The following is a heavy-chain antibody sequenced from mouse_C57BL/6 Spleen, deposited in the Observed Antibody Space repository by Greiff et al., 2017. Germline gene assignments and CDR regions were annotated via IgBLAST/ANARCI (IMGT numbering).Heavy chain of an antibody. CDR3: AKDYYDYPYYAMDY. J-gene: IGHJ4*01. D-gene: IGHD2-4*01. CDR1: GFTFSDYG. Sequence: DVQLQESGGGLVKPGGSLKLSCAASGFTFSDYGMHWVRQAPEKGLEWVAYISSGSSTIYYADTVKGRFTIPRDNAKNTLFLQMTSLRSEDTAMYYCAKDYYDYPYYAMDYWGQGTSVTVSS. CDR2: ISSGSSTI. V-gene: IGHV5-17*01.